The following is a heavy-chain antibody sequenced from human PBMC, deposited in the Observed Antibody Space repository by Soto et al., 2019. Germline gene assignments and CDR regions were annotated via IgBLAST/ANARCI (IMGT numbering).Heavy chain of an antibody. J-gene: IGHJ4*02. CDR1: GVTLSNVW. CDR3: SHGYYQYFES. D-gene: IGHD5-18*01. CDR2: IKSKTDGGTV. Sequence: PGGSLRLSCAVSGVTLSNVWVNWVRQAPGKGPEWVGRIKSKTDGGTVEYAAPVKDRFTISRDDSENTLYLQMNSLKSEDTAVYYCSHGYYQYFESWGQGTLVTVSS. V-gene: IGHV3-15*07.